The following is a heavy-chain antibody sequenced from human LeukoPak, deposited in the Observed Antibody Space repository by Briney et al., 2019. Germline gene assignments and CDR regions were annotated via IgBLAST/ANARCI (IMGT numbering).Heavy chain of an antibody. D-gene: IGHD2/OR15-2a*01. J-gene: IGHJ3*02. CDR1: GGSISSYY. V-gene: IGHV4-4*07. CDR2: IYTSGST. CDR3: ARDLYAGAFDI. Sequence: KSSEALSLTCTVSGGSISSYYWSWIRQPAGKGLEWIGRIYTSGSTNYNPSLKSRVTMSVDTSKNQFSLKPSSVTAADTAVYYCARDLYAGAFDIWGQGTMVTVSS.